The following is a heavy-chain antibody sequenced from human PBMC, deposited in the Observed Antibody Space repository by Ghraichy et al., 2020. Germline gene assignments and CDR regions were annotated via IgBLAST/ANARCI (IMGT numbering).Heavy chain of an antibody. Sequence: SETLSLTCSVFGVSMTSYYWNWIRQPPGKGLEWIGYIYYTGSTSYSSSLESRVTMSVDTSKNQFSLKLTSVTAADTAVYYCASSGIRASEFDPWGQGTLVTVSS. CDR1: GVSMTSYY. V-gene: IGHV4-59*01. CDR2: IYYTGST. CDR3: ASSGIRASEFDP. J-gene: IGHJ5*02. D-gene: IGHD1-14*01.